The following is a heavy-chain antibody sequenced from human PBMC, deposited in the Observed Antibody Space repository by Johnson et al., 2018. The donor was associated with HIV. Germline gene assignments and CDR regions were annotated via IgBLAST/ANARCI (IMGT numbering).Heavy chain of an antibody. D-gene: IGHD6-13*01. CDR1: GFTFSDCY. V-gene: IGHV3-30*02. J-gene: IGHJ3*02. CDR3: ARDPGYSAFDI. Sequence: QVQLVESGGGLVKPGGSLRLSCAASGFTFSDCYMSWIRQAPGKGLEWVSFIRHDGTSEYYADAVKGRFTISRDNSKNSLYLQMNSLRAEDTAVYYCARDPGYSAFDIWGQGTMVTVSS. CDR2: IRHDGTSE.